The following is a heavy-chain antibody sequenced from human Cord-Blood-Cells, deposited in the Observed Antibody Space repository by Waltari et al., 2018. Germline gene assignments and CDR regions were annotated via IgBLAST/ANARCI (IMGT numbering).Heavy chain of an antibody. J-gene: IGHJ4*02. V-gene: IGHV4-59*01. CDR1: GGSISSYY. CDR2: IYYSGST. CDR3: ASLGCSSTSCYDY. D-gene: IGHD2-2*01. Sequence: QVQLQESGPGLVKPSETLPLTCTVSGGSISSYYWSWIRQPPGKGLEWIGYIYYSGSTNYNPSLKSRGTISVDTSKNQFSLKLSSVTAADTAVYYCASLGCSSTSCYDYWGQGTLVTVSS.